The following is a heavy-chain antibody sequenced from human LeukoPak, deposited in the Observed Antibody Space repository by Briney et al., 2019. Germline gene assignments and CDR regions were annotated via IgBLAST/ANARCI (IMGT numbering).Heavy chain of an antibody. CDR1: GGSISSSSYY. CDR2: IYYSGST. D-gene: IGHD2-2*01. CDR3: ARGEMDCSSTSCYVYYFDC. Sequence: SETLSLTCTVSGGSISSSSYYWGWIRQPPGKGLEWIGSIYYSGSTYYNPSLKSRVTISVDTSKNQFSLKLSSVTAADTAVYYCARGEMDCSSTSCYVYYFDCWGQGTLVTVSS. J-gene: IGHJ4*02. V-gene: IGHV4-39*07.